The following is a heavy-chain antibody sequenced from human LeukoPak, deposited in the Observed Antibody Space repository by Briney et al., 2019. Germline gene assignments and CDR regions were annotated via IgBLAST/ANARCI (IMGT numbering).Heavy chain of an antibody. CDR3: ARDRSLRYFGGATDAFDI. Sequence: ASVKVSCKASGYRFNDYYMHWVRQAPGQGLEWMGWINPNSGGTNYAQKFQGRVTMTRDTSISTAYMEVSRLRSDDTAVYYCARDRSLRYFGGATDAFDIWGQGTMVSVSS. D-gene: IGHD3-9*01. J-gene: IGHJ3*02. CDR1: GYRFNDYY. V-gene: IGHV1-2*02. CDR2: INPNSGGT.